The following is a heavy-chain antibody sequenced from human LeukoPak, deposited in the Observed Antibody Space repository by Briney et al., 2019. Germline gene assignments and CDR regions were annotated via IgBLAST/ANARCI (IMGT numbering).Heavy chain of an antibody. CDR2: ITWDGGTF. J-gene: IGHJ5*02. D-gene: IGHD1-1*01. CDR1: GFDFEDYS. V-gene: IGHV3-43*01. CDR3: TSQLGGYRFDP. Sequence: GGSLRLSCVASGFDFEDYSMHWVRQVPGRGLEWVCLITWDGGTFYYADSVKGRFTISRDNNINSLYLQMDRLTIEDSGLYHCTSQLGGYRFDPWGQGTLVTVSS.